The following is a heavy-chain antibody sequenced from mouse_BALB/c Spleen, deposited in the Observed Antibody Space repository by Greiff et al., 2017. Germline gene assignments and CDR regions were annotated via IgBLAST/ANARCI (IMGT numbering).Heavy chain of an antibody. V-gene: IGHV14-3*02. CDR3: ARSGNYAWFAY. D-gene: IGHD2-1*01. Sequence: EVKLMESGAELVKPGASVKLSCTASGFNIKDTYMHWVKQRPEQGLEWIGRIDPANGNTKYDPKFQGKATITADTSSNTAYLQLSSLTSEDTAVYYCARSGNYAWFAYWGQGTLVTVSA. CDR1: GFNIKDTY. J-gene: IGHJ3*01. CDR2: IDPANGNT.